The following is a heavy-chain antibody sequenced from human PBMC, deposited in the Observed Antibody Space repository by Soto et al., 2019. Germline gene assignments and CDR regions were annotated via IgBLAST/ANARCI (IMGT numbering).Heavy chain of an antibody. CDR3: ARGTNYYDSSGFYNWFDP. D-gene: IGHD3-22*01. CDR1: GGTFSSYA. Sequence: SVKVSCKASGGTFSSYAISWVRQAPGQGLEWMGGIIPIFGTANYAQKFQGRVTITADESTSTAYTELSSLRSEDTAVYYCARGTNYYDSSGFYNWFDPWGQGTLVTVSS. CDR2: IIPIFGTA. J-gene: IGHJ5*02. V-gene: IGHV1-69*13.